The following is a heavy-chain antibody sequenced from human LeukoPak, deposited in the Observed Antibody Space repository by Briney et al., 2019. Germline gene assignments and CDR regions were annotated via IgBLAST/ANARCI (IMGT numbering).Heavy chain of an antibody. CDR2: IIPIFGTA. V-gene: IGHV1-69*05. J-gene: IGHJ4*02. D-gene: IGHD3-10*01. CDR1: GGTFSSYA. Sequence: SSVKVSCKASGGTFSSYAISWVRQAPGQGLEWMGRIIPIFGTANYAQKFQGRVTITTDESTSTAYMELSSLRSEDTAVYYCARDRGRWFGEFIDYWGQGTLVTVSS. CDR3: ARDRGRWFGEFIDY.